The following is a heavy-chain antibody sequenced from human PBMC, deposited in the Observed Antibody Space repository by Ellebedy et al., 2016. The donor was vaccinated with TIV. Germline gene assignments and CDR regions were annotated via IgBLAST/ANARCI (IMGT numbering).Heavy chain of an antibody. CDR1: AFTFSSYA. CDR3: AKTGVYGDYVGN. CDR2: ISGSGGST. J-gene: IGHJ4*02. V-gene: IGHV3-23*01. Sequence: GGSLRLXXAASAFTFSSYAMSWVRQAPGKGLEWVSRISGSGGSTYYADSVKGRFTISRDNSKNTLYLQMNSLRAEDTAIYYCAKTGVYGDYVGNWGQGTLVTVSS. D-gene: IGHD4-17*01.